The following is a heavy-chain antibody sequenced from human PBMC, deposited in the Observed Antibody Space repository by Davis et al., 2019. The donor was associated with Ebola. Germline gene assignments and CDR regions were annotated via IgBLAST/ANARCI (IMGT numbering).Heavy chain of an antibody. V-gene: IGHV3-23*01. J-gene: IGHJ4*02. Sequence: GASLKISCAASGFTFSSYAMSWVRQAPGKGLKWVSTISGSGGPTDYADSVKGRFTISRDNSKNTLYLQMNSLRAEDTAVYYCGKDSGDHLWGSYRPPGLWGQGALVTVSS. D-gene: IGHD3-16*02. CDR2: ISGSGGPT. CDR3: GKDSGDHLWGSYRPPGL. CDR1: GFTFSSYA.